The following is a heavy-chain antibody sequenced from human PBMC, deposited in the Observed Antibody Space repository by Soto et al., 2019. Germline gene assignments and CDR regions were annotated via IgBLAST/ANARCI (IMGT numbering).Heavy chain of an antibody. CDR3: ARSTTSGNV. CDR2: ITTSGGSR. D-gene: IGHD2-2*01. V-gene: IGHV3-21*01. J-gene: IGHJ6*02. CDR1: GFSFGSYI. Sequence: EVQLVQSGGGLVKPGASLRLSCAASGFSFGSYIMNWVRQAPGKGLEWVSSITTSGGSRYYADSVRGGFTISRDNAKNSLYLEMNSLRADDTDVYYSARSTTSGNVWGQGTTVTVS.